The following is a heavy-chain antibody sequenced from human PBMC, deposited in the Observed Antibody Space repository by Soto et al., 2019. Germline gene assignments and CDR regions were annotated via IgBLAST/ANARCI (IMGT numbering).Heavy chain of an antibody. Sequence: QVQLQQWGAGLLKPSETLSLTCAVYGGSFSGYYWSWIRQPPGKGLEWIGEINHSGSTNYNPSLKSRVTISVDTSKNQFSLKLSSVTAADTAVYYCARDRSRYCSSTSCYKSLSNWFDPWGQGTLVTVSS. J-gene: IGHJ5*02. V-gene: IGHV4-34*01. CDR2: INHSGST. CDR1: GGSFSGYY. CDR3: ARDRSRYCSSTSCYKSLSNWFDP. D-gene: IGHD2-2*02.